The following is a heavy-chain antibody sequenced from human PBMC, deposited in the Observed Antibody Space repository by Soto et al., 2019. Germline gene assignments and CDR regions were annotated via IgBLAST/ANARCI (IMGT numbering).Heavy chain of an antibody. D-gene: IGHD2-21*01. Sequence: GGSLRLSCVASGFTFSDYNMNWLRQTPGKGLEWVSSIASRSNYIYYADSLKGRFTVSIDNARNSLYLQVDNLRAEDTAVYYCARNRRIAVEMDVWGQGTTVTLSS. V-gene: IGHV3-21*01. CDR3: ARNRRIAVEMDV. CDR2: IASRSNYI. CDR1: GFTFSDYN. J-gene: IGHJ6*02.